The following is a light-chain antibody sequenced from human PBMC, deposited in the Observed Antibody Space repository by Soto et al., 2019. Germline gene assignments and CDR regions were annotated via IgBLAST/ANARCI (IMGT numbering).Light chain of an antibody. Sequence: TQTLSTLPAPGGDRVTIPGRPSQGISSWLAWYQQKPGRPRRLLIHGASSRATGIRDRFTGSGSGTDFTLPISRLEPEDVAVYYCQQYGSSPIFSFGPGTKVYIK. J-gene: IGKJ3*01. CDR1: QGISSW. CDR3: QQYGSSPIFS. CDR2: GAS. V-gene: IGKV3-20*01.